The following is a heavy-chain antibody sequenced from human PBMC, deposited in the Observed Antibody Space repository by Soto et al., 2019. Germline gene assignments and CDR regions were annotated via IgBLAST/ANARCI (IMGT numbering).Heavy chain of an antibody. CDR3: ASSVDP. CDR2: IFSLSTT. J-gene: IGHJ5*02. Sequence: SETLSLTCTVSGGSISSGGYYWSGIRQHPRTFLEWIGYIFSLSTTYSNPSLKSRVTISVDTSKNQFSLKLRSVPAADTAVYYCASSVDPWGQGPLVTVSS. CDR1: GGSISSGGYY. D-gene: IGHD6-25*01. V-gene: IGHV4-31*03.